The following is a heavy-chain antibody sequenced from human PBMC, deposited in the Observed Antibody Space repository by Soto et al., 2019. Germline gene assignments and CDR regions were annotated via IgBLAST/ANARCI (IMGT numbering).Heavy chain of an antibody. CDR3: ARYKSNYVHGMDV. CDR1: GGSIVGYY. Sequence: PSEPLSLTWSVSGGSIVGYYWSCIRQPPGKGLEWIGYIYYSGITNYNPSLKSRVTISVDTSKNQFSLKLSSVTAADTAVYYRARYKSNYVHGMDVWGQGTTVTVSS. J-gene: IGHJ6*02. D-gene: IGHD1-7*01. CDR2: IYYSGIT. V-gene: IGHV4-59*01.